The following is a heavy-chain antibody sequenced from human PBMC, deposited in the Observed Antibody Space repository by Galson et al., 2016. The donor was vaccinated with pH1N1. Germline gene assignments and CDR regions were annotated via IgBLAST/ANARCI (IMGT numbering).Heavy chain of an antibody. CDR1: GYIFTSQW. V-gene: IGHV5-51*03. CDR3: ARQYYYGDYLGNAVDN. CDR2: VNPGGSTI. Sequence: QSGAEVKKPGESLKISCKASGYIFTSQWIAWVRQVPGKGLEWVGIVNPGGSTIRYSPSFQGQVTISSDKSISTAYLQWISLTASDTAMYYCARQYYYGDYLGNAVDNWGQGTVGIFSS. J-gene: IGHJ3*02. D-gene: IGHD4-17*01.